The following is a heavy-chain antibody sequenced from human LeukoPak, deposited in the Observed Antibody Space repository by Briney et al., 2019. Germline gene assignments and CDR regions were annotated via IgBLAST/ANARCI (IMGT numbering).Heavy chain of an antibody. V-gene: IGHV4-59*08. CDR2: IYYSGST. Sequence: SLTXTXSGGSISRXYWSWIRQPPGKGLEWIGYIYYSGSTNYNPSLKSRVTISVDTSKNQFSLKLSYVTAADTAVYFCTRLHWGSGGSGSFDYWGQGTXVXXSS. J-gene: IGHJ4*02. CDR1: GGSISRXY. D-gene: IGHD7-27*01. CDR3: TRLHWGSGGSGSFDY.